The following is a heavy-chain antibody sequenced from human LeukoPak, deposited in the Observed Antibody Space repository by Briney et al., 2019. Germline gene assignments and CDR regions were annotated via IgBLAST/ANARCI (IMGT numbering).Heavy chain of an antibody. Sequence: GGSLRLSCAASGFTSSSYEMNWVRQAPGKGLEWVSYISSSGSTIYYADSVKGRFTISRDNAKNSLYPQMNSLRAEDTAVYYCARVGYYDSSGYYDYWGQGTLVTVSS. V-gene: IGHV3-48*03. CDR3: ARVGYYDSSGYYDY. D-gene: IGHD3-22*01. CDR1: GFTSSSYE. CDR2: ISSSGSTI. J-gene: IGHJ4*02.